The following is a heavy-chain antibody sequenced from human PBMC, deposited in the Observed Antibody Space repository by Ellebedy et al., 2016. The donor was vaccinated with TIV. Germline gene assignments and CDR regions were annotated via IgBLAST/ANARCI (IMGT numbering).Heavy chain of an antibody. CDR1: GYTFTSYA. CDR3: ARVFCSGGSCYGDLDY. D-gene: IGHD2-15*01. Sequence: ASVKVSCKASGYTFTSYAISWVRQAPGQGLEWMGGIIPIFGTANYAQKLQGRVTMTTDTSTSTAYMELRSLRSDDTAVYYCARVFCSGGSCYGDLDYWGQGTLVTVSS. J-gene: IGHJ4*02. V-gene: IGHV1-18*01. CDR2: IIPIFGTA.